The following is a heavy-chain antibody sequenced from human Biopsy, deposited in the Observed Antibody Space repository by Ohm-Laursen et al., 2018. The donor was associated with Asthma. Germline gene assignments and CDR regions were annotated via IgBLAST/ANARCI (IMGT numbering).Heavy chain of an antibody. CDR1: GFTFSSYG. Sequence: SLRLSCAASGFTFSSYGMHWVRQAPGKGLEWVAVISYDGSNRYYADSVKGRFTISRDNSKNTLYLQMNSLRAEDTAVYYCARESSVAGSSDFDYWGQGTLVTVSS. CDR3: ARESSVAGSSDFDY. V-gene: IGHV3-30*03. D-gene: IGHD6-19*01. CDR2: ISYDGSNR. J-gene: IGHJ4*02.